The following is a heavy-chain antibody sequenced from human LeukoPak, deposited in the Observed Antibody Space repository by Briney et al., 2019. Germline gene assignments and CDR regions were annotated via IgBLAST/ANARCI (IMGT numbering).Heavy chain of an antibody. CDR3: ARRGDYVEDY. Sequence: ASVKVSCKASGYTFTGYYMHWVRQATGQGLEWMGWMNPNSGNTGYAQKFQGRVTMTRNTSISTAYMELSSLRSEDTAVYYCARRGDYVEDYWGQGTLVTVSS. CDR2: MNPNSGNT. D-gene: IGHD4-17*01. CDR1: GYTFTGYY. V-gene: IGHV1-8*02. J-gene: IGHJ4*02.